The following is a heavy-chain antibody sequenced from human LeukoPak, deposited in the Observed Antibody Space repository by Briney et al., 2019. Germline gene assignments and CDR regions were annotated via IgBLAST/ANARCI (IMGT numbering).Heavy chain of an antibody. J-gene: IGHJ5*02. CDR2: IIPIFGTA. D-gene: IGHD5-12*01. V-gene: IGHV1-69*05. Sequence: ASVKVSCKASGGTFSSYAISWVRQAPGQGLEWMGGIIPIFGTANYAQKFQGRVTITTDEPTSTAYMELSSLRSEDTAVYYCARDRTGDIVATGNWFDPWGQGTLVTVSS. CDR3: ARDRTGDIVATGNWFDP. CDR1: GGTFSSYA.